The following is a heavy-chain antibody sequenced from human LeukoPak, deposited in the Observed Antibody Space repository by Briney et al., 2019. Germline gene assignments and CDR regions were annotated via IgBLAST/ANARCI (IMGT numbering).Heavy chain of an antibody. CDR2: IYYSGST. D-gene: IGHD1-26*01. Sequence: PSETLSLTCTVSGGSISSSSYYWGWIRQPPGKGLEWIGSIYYSGSTYYNPSLKSRVTISVDTSKNQFSLKLSSVTAADTAVYYCAAIRLGATPFDYWGQGTLVTVSS. J-gene: IGHJ4*02. CDR1: GGSISSSSYY. CDR3: AAIRLGATPFDY. V-gene: IGHV4-39*07.